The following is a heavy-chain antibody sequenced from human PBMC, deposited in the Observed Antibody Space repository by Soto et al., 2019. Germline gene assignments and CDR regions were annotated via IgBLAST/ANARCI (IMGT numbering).Heavy chain of an antibody. V-gene: IGHV3-48*02. J-gene: IGHJ6*02. Sequence: EVQLVESGGGLVQPGGSLRLSCAASGFTFSSYSMNWVRQAPGKGLEWVSYISSSSSTIYYADSVKGRFTISRDNAKNSLYLQMNSLRDEDTAVYYCARERTGTTAVGTYYYGMDVWGQGTTVTVSS. CDR3: ARERTGTTAVGTYYYGMDV. CDR2: ISSSSSTI. CDR1: GFTFSSYS. D-gene: IGHD1-7*01.